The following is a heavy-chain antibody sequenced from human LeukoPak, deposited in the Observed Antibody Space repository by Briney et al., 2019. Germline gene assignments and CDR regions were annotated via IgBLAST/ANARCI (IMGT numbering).Heavy chain of an antibody. D-gene: IGHD6-25*01. Sequence: PSETLSLTCAVYGGSFSGYYWSWIRQPPGKWLEWIGEINHSGSTNYNPSLKSRVTISVDTSKNQFSLKLSSVTAADTAVYYCATGDPAFDYWGQGTLVTVSS. CDR1: GGSFSGYY. CDR2: INHSGST. CDR3: ATGDPAFDY. V-gene: IGHV4-34*01. J-gene: IGHJ4*02.